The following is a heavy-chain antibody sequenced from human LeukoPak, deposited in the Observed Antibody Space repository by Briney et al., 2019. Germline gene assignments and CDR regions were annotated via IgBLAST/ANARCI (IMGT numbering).Heavy chain of an antibody. V-gene: IGHV4-39*01. CDR3: ARRNSMWNTFDI. CDR1: GGSISSSSYY. Sequence: KPSETLSLTCTVSGGSISSSSYYWGWIRQPPGKGLEWVGSIYYSGSTYYNPSLKSRVTISVDTSKNQFSLKRSSMTATDTAVYYCARRNSMWNTFDIWGQGTMVTVSS. J-gene: IGHJ3*02. D-gene: IGHD1-1*01. CDR2: IYYSGST.